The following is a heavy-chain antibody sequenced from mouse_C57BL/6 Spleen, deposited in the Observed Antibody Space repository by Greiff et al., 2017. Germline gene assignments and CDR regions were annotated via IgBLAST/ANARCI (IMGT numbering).Heavy chain of an antibody. V-gene: IGHV5-9*01. J-gene: IGHJ1*03. Sequence: EVQGVESGGGLVKPGGSLKLSCAASGFTFSSYTMSWVRQTPEKRLEWVATISGGGGNTYYPDSVKGRFTISRDTAKNTLYMQMSSLWSEDTALYYGAGHYYGSSRGYFDVWGTGTTVTVSS. D-gene: IGHD1-1*01. CDR2: ISGGGGNT. CDR1: GFTFSSYT. CDR3: AGHYYGSSRGYFDV.